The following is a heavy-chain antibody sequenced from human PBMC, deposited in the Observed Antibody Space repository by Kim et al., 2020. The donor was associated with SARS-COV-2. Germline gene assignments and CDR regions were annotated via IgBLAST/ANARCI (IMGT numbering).Heavy chain of an antibody. CDR2: IYWDDDK. V-gene: IGHV2-5*02. D-gene: IGHD6-19*01. CDR3: AHTPGYNSAWSFDY. CDR1: GFSLTTSGVG. Sequence: SGPTLVKPTQTLTLTCTFSGFSLTTSGVGVGWIRQPPGKALEWLALIYWDDDKRYSPSLKSRLTITKDPSKNQVVLIMTNMDPVDTATYYCAHTPGYNSAWSFDYWGQGTLVTVSS. J-gene: IGHJ4*02.